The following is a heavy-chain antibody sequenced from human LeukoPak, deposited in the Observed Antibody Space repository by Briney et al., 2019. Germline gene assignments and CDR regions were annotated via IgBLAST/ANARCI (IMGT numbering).Heavy chain of an antibody. CDR3: ARDGSGYYYDAFDI. V-gene: IGHV4-59*01. CDR1: GGSISSYY. D-gene: IGHD3-22*01. CDR2: IYYSGST. Sequence: SETLSLTCTVSGGSISSYYWSWIRQPPGKGLERIGYIYYSGSTNYNPSLKSRVTISVDTSKNQFSLKLSSVTAADTAVYYCARDGSGYYYDAFDIWGQGTMVTVSS. J-gene: IGHJ3*02.